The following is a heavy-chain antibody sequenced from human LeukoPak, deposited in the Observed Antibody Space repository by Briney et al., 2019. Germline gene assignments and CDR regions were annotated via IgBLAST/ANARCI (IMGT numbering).Heavy chain of an antibody. CDR2: INSDGSST. D-gene: IGHD3-22*01. CDR1: GFTFSSYW. J-gene: IGHJ3*02. Sequence: TGGSLRLSCAASGFTFSSYWMHWVRQAPGKGLVWVSRINSDGSSTSYADSVKGRFTISRDNAKNTPYLQMNSLRAEDTAVYYCARGGYYYYDAFDIWGQGTMVTVSS. CDR3: ARGGYYYYDAFDI. V-gene: IGHV3-74*01.